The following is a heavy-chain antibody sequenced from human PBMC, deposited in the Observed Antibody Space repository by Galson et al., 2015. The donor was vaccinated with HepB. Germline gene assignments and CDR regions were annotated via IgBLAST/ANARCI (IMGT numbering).Heavy chain of an antibody. CDR2: ISSSSSYI. V-gene: IGHV3-21*01. CDR3: ARDPEIVPARTTFDY. CDR1: GFTFSSYS. J-gene: IGHJ4*02. Sequence: SLRLSCAASGFTFSSYSMNWVRPAPGKGLEWVSSISSSSSYIYYADSVKGRFTISRDNAKNSLYLQMNSLRVEDTAVYYCARDPEIVPARTTFDYWGQGNLVTVSS. D-gene: IGHD2-2*01.